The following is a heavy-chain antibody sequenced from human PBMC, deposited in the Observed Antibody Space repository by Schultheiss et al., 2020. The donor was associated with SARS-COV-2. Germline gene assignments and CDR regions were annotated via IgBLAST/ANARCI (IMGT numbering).Heavy chain of an antibody. D-gene: IGHD3-22*01. CDR2: IYSGGST. CDR1: GFTFSSYG. CDR3: AKRSVITTRNWFDP. V-gene: IGHV3-NL1*01. Sequence: GGSLRLSCAASGFTFSSYGMHWVRQAPGKGLEWVSVIYSGGSTYYADSVKGRFTISRDNSKNTLYLQMNSLRAEDTAVYYCAKRSVITTRNWFDPWGQGTLVTVSS. J-gene: IGHJ5*02.